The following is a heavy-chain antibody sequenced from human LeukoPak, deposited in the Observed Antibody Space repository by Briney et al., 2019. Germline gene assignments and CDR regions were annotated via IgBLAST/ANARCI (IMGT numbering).Heavy chain of an antibody. CDR1: GASISSYY. CDR2: IYYSGST. Sequence: SETLSLTCTVSGASISSYYWSWIRQPPGKGLEWIGYIYYSGSTNYNPSLKSRVTISVDTSKNQFSLKLSSVTAADTAVYYCARGHALYSGYAADYWGQGTLVTVSS. D-gene: IGHD5-12*01. V-gene: IGHV4-59*01. CDR3: ARGHALYSGYAADY. J-gene: IGHJ4*02.